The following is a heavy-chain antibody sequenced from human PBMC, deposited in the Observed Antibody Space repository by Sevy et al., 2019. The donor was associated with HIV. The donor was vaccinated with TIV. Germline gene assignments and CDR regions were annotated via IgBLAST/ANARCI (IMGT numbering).Heavy chain of an antibody. D-gene: IGHD3-22*01. V-gene: IGHV3-13*01. J-gene: IGHJ5*02. CDR3: ARVVYYYDRTAPSVAQTRFDP. Sequence: GGSLRLSCAASGFTFSSYDMHWVRQATGGGLEWVSGISTTGDTFYLGSVKGRFTISRENAKNSFYFQMNSLRAGDTAVYYCARVVYYYDRTAPSVAQTRFDPWGQGTLVTVSS. CDR1: GFTFSSYD. CDR2: ISTTGDT.